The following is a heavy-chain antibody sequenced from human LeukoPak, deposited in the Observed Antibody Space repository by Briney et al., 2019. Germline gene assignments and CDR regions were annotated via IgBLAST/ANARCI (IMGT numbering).Heavy chain of an antibody. Sequence: GGSLRLSCAASGFTFSSYWMSWVRQAPGKGLEWVANIKQDGSEKYYVDSVKGRFTISRDNSKNTLYLQMNSLRAEDTAVYYCARGRTTSTDAFDIWGQGTMVTVSS. D-gene: IGHD1-1*01. CDR2: IKQDGSEK. V-gene: IGHV3-7*01. CDR1: GFTFSSYW. J-gene: IGHJ3*02. CDR3: ARGRTTSTDAFDI.